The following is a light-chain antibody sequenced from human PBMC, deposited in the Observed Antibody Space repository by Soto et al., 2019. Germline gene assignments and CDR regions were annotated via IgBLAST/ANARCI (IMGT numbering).Light chain of an antibody. V-gene: IGLV1-40*01. J-gene: IGLJ1*01. Sequence: QSVLTQPPSVSGAPGQRVTISCTGSSSNIGAGYDVHWYQQLPGTAPKLLIYGNSNRPSAVPDRFSGSKSGTSASLAITGLQAEDEADYYFQSYHSSLITPRVFGTGTNLTVL. CDR3: QSYHSSLITPRV. CDR1: SSNIGAGYD. CDR2: GNS.